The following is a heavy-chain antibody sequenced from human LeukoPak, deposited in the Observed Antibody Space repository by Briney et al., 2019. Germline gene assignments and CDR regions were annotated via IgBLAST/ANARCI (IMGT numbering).Heavy chain of an antibody. V-gene: IGHV3-23*01. CDR1: GFTVSSTYA. D-gene: IGHD6-19*01. CDR3: AKDSSSSGWVGPFDY. Sequence: GGSLRLSCTSSGFTVSSTYAMSWVRQAPGKGLEWVSAVSGSGSTYYADSVKGRFTISRDNSKNTLYLQMNSLRAEDTAVYYCAKDSSSSGWVGPFDYWGQGTLVTVSS. J-gene: IGHJ4*02. CDR2: VSGSGST.